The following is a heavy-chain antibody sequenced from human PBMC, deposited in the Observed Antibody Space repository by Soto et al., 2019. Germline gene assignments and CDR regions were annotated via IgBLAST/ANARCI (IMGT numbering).Heavy chain of an antibody. Sequence: GGSLRLSCSASGFIFSSYAIHWVRQAPGKGLEWVAIIWFDGKNKYYADSVKGRFVISRDNSRKVVFLQMNSLTAEDTAIYYCARNDDSSSNYYLDFWGQGTRVTSPQ. V-gene: IGHV3-33*01. CDR1: GFIFSSYA. CDR3: ARNDDSSSNYYLDF. CDR2: IWFDGKNK. J-gene: IGHJ5*01. D-gene: IGHD6-13*01.